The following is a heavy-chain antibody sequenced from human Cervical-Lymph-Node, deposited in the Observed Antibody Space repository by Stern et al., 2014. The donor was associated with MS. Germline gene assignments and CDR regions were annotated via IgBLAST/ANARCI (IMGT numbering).Heavy chain of an antibody. D-gene: IGHD3-3*01. CDR1: GFTFSNYA. V-gene: IGHV3-48*02. J-gene: IGHJ6*02. CDR2: ITNGGSA. CDR3: ARDWSYAVDV. Sequence: EVQLVESGGGLVQPGGSLRLSCAASGFTFSNYAMIWVRQAPGKGLEWLSYITNGGSAYYSDSVKGRFTISRDNAKNSLYLQMNSLRDEDTAVYYCARDWSYAVDVWGLGTTVTVSS.